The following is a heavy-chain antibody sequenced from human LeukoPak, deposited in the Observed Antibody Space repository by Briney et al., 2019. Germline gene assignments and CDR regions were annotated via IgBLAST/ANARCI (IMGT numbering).Heavy chain of an antibody. J-gene: IGHJ6*03. V-gene: IGHV4-34*01. CDR3: ARVWQQLVGYYYYYYMDV. CDR1: GGSFSGYY. Sequence: SETLSLSCAVYGGSFSGYYWSWIRQPPGKGLEWVGEINHSGSTNYNPSLKSRVIISVDTSKNQFSLTLSSVTAADTAVYYCARVWQQLVGYYYYYYMDVWGKGTTVTVSS. D-gene: IGHD6-13*01. CDR2: INHSGST.